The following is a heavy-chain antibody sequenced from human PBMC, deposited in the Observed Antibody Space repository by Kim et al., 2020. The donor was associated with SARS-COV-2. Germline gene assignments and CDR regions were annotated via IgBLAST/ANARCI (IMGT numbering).Heavy chain of an antibody. Sequence: GGSLRLSCAASGFTFSSYSMNWVRQAPGKGLEWVSYISSSSSTIYYADSVKGRFTISRDNAKNSLYLQMNSLRDEDTAVYYCARDAVYYYDSSGYYNTGYYGIDVWGQGTTVTVSS. D-gene: IGHD3-22*01. J-gene: IGHJ6*02. CDR1: GFTFSSYS. CDR3: ARDAVYYYDSSGYYNTGYYGIDV. CDR2: ISSSSSTI. V-gene: IGHV3-48*02.